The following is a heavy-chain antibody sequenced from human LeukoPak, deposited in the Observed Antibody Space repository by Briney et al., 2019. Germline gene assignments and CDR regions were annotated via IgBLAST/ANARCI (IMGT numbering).Heavy chain of an antibody. CDR2: ISYDGSNK. J-gene: IGHJ4*02. CDR1: GFTFSSYG. V-gene: IGHV3-30*18. D-gene: IGHD1-26*01. Sequence: PGGSLRLSCAASGFTFSSYGMHWVRQAPGKGLEWVAVISYDGSNKSYADSVKGRFTISRDNSKNTLYLQMNSLRAEDTAVYYCAKDRSGSHDYWGQGTLVTVSS. CDR3: AKDRSGSHDY.